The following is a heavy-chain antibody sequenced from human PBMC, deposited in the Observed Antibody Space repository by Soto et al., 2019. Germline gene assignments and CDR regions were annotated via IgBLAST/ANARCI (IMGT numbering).Heavy chain of an antibody. CDR3: ARQKYGEKYFDS. CDR1: GYTFTDHY. D-gene: IGHD2-21*01. J-gene: IGHJ4*02. V-gene: IGHV1-2*02. Sequence: ASVKVSCKASGYTFTDHYIHWLRQAPGQSLEWMGWINPYSGGTHFARKFQDRVTMARDTSVSTAYMELSSLKSDDTAVYYCARQKYGEKYFDSWGQGTVVTVSS. CDR2: INPYSGGT.